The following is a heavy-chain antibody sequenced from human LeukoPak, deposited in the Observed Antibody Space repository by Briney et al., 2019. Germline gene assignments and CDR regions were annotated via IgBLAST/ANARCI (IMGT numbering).Heavy chain of an antibody. J-gene: IGHJ4*02. V-gene: IGHV4-59*01. CDR3: ARDIGGATLDY. D-gene: IGHD1-26*01. Sequence: SETLSLTCTVPGGSISSYYWSWIRQPPGKGLEWIGYIYYSGSTNYNPSLKSRVTISVDTSKNQFSLKLSSVTAADTAVYYCARDIGGATLDYWGQGTLVTVSS. CDR1: GGSISSYY. CDR2: IYYSGST.